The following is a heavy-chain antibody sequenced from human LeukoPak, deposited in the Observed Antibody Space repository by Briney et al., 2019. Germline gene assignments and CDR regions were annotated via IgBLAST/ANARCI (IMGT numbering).Heavy chain of an antibody. V-gene: IGHV3-9*01. J-gene: IGHJ3*02. CDR3: AKDLSPDHYYDSSGYADAFDI. CDR2: ISWNSGSI. CDR1: GFTFDDYA. D-gene: IGHD3-22*01. Sequence: ALRLSCAASGFTFDDYAMHWVRQAPGKGLEWVSGISWNSGSIGYAGSVKGRFTISRDNSKNTLYLQMNSLRAEDTAVYYCAKDLSPDHYYDSSGYADAFDIWGQGTMVTVSS.